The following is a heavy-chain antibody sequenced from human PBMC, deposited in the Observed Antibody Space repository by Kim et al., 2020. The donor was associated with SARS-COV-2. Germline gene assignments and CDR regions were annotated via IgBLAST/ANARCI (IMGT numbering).Heavy chain of an antibody. CDR2: IKSQSDGGTA. D-gene: IGHD2-2*01. CDR3: TTVSMR. Sequence: GGSLRLSCVVSGIPFSNAWFNWVRQSPGKGLEWVGRIKSQSDGGTADLAAPVKGRFAISRDDSTNTLYLLMNSLRTDDSAVYYCTTVSMRWGQGTLVTVSS. J-gene: IGHJ4*02. CDR1: GIPFSNAW. V-gene: IGHV3-15*01.